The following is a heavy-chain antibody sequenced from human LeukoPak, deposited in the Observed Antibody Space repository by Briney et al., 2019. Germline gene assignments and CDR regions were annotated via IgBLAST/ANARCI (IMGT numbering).Heavy chain of an antibody. CDR2: INPNSGGT. CDR3: ARGWSGSYYSHYYYYMDV. D-gene: IGHD1-26*01. Sequence: ASVKVSCKASGYTFTVYYMHWVRQAPGQGLEWMGWINPNSGGTNYAQKFQGRVTMTRDTSISTAYMELSRLRSGDTAVYYCARGWSGSYYSHYYYYMDVWGKGTTVTVSS. CDR1: GYTFTVYY. J-gene: IGHJ6*03. V-gene: IGHV1-2*02.